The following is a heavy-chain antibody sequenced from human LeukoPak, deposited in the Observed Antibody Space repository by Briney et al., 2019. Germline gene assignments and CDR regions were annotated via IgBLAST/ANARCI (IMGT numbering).Heavy chain of an antibody. CDR1: GLTFSSYA. J-gene: IGHJ4*02. Sequence: PGGSLRLSCAASGLTFSSYAMSWVRQAPGKGLEWVSAISGSGGSTYYADSVKGRFTISRDNSKNTLYLQMHSLRAEDTAVYYCAKVDGGIAAAGTPDYWGQGTLVTVSS. D-gene: IGHD6-13*01. CDR2: ISGSGGST. V-gene: IGHV3-23*01. CDR3: AKVDGGIAAAGTPDY.